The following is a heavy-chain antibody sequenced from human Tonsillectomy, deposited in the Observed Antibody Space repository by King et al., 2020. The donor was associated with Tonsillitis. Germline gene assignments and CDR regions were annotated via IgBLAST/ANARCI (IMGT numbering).Heavy chain of an antibody. CDR3: AKDPGESILHPEFDY. CDR2: ISWNSGSI. CDR1: GFTFDDYA. V-gene: IGHV3-9*01. D-gene: IGHD1-14*01. Sequence: QLVQSGGGLVQPGRSLRLSCAASGFTFDDYAMHWVRQAPGKGLEWVSGISWNSGSIGYADSVKGRFTISRDNAKNSLYLQMNSLRAEDTALYYCAKDPGESILHPEFDYWGQGTLVTVSS. J-gene: IGHJ4*02.